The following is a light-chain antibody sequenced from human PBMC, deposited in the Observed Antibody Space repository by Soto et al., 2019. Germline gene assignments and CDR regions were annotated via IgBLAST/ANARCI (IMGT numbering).Light chain of an antibody. CDR3: CSYAGSYTYV. CDR2: DVS. V-gene: IGLV2-11*01. CDR1: SSDVGGYNY. J-gene: IGLJ1*01. Sequence: QSVLTQPRSVSGSPGQLVTISCTGTSSDVGGYNYVSWYHQHPGKAPKLMIYDVSKRPSGVPDRFSGSKSGNTASLTISGIHAEDEADYCCCSYAGSYTYVFGTGTK.